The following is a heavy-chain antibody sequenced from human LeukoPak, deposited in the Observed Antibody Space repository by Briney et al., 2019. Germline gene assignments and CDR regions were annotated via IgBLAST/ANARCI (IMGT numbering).Heavy chain of an antibody. CDR3: ARDGGSNNYWFDS. V-gene: IGHV4-34*01. CDR1: EGSFSDYY. CDR2: INRRGTT. D-gene: IGHD4-23*01. J-gene: IGHJ5*01. Sequence: SETLSLTCGVYEGSFSDYYWSWSRQPPGKGLEWIGEINRRGTTNYNPSLKTRVTISIDTSKNQFALKLTSVTAADTAVYYCARDGGSNNYWFDSWGQGTLATVSS.